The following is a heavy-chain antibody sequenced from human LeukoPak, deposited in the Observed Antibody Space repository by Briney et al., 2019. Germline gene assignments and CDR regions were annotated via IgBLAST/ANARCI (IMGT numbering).Heavy chain of an antibody. CDR1: GGSISSGSYY. J-gene: IGHJ4*02. CDR3: ARDWGGDRGWDFDY. CDR2: IYTSGST. Sequence: SETLSLTCTVSGGSISSGSYYWSWIRQPAGKGLEWIGRIYTSGSTSYNPSLKSRVTISVDTSKNQFSLKLSSVTAADTAVYYCARDWGGDRGWDFDYWGQGTLVTVSS. D-gene: IGHD3-16*01. V-gene: IGHV4-61*02.